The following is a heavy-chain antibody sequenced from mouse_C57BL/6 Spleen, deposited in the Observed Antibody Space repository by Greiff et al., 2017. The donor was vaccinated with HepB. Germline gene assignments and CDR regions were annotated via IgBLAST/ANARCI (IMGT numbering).Heavy chain of an antibody. CDR1: GYSFTGYY. Sequence: VQLQQSGPELVKPGASVKISCKASGYSFTGYYMNWVKQSPEKSLEWIGEINPSTGGTTYNQKFKAKATLTVDKSSSTAYMQLKSLTSEDSAVYYCARLEGTRGNYWGQGTTLTVSS. J-gene: IGHJ2*01. CDR2: INPSTGGT. D-gene: IGHD3-3*01. V-gene: IGHV1-42*01. CDR3: ARLEGTRGNY.